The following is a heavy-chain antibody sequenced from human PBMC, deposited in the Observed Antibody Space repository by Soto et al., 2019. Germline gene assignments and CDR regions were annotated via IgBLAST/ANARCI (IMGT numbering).Heavy chain of an antibody. CDR1: GYSFTGYW. D-gene: IGHD3-22*01. CDR3: ARQNSGYYYVGSYYGMDV. V-gene: IGHV5-51*01. Sequence: PGESLKISCKGSGYSFTGYWIGWVRQMPGKGLEWMGIIYPGDSDTRYSPSFQGQVTISADKSISTAYLQWSSLKASDTAMYYCARQNSGYYYVGSYYGMDVWGQGTTVTVSS. J-gene: IGHJ6*02. CDR2: IYPGDSDT.